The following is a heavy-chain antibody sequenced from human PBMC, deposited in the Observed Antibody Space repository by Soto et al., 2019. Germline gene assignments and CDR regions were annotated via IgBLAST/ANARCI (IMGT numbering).Heavy chain of an antibody. CDR1: GYTFISFA. CDR3: ARDRLVSIYAFDI. V-gene: IGHV1-18*01. Sequence: QVQLVQSGPEVKKPGASVKVSCKTSGYTFISFAITWVRQAPGQGLEWMGWICTYNGNTNYAPQLQGRVTMTTDTSTSTAYMELRSLSSDDTAVYYCARDRLVSIYAFDIWGQGTMVTVSS. J-gene: IGHJ3*02. D-gene: IGHD3-16*01. CDR2: ICTYNGNT.